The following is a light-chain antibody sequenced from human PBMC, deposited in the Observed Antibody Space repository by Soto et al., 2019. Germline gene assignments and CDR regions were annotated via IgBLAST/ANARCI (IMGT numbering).Light chain of an antibody. CDR2: LGS. Sequence: DIVMTQSPLSLSVTPGEPASISCRSSQSLLHSNGYNYFDWYLQKPGQSPQLLIYLGSNRASGVPDRFSGSGSGTDFTLKISRVEAEDVGVYYCMQVLQTPRTFGQGTKVEIK. V-gene: IGKV2-28*01. CDR3: MQVLQTPRT. CDR1: QSLLHSNGYNY. J-gene: IGKJ1*01.